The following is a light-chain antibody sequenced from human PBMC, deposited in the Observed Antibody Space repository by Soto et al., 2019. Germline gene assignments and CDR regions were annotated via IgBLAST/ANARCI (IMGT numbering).Light chain of an antibody. CDR3: QQYKNWS. V-gene: IGKV3-15*01. Sequence: EVVLTQSPVTLSLSPGERATLSCRASQSVRSNLAWYQQKPGQAPRLLIYGASTRATGIPARFSGSGSGTEFTLTISSLQSEDFAVYYCQQYKNWSFGQGTKVEIK. J-gene: IGKJ1*01. CDR1: QSVRSN. CDR2: GAS.